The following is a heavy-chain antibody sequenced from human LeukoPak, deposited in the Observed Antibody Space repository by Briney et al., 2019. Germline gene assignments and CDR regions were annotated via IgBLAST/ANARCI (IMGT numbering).Heavy chain of an antibody. V-gene: IGHV1-2*02. CDR1: GYTFTGYY. D-gene: IGHD3-22*01. J-gene: IGHJ4*02. CDR2: INPNSGGT. CDR3: ARDENDSGGYTDH. Sequence: ASVKVSCKASGYTFTGYYMHWIRQAPGQGLEWMGWINPNSGGTNYAQKFQGRVTMTRDTSISTAYMELSRLRFDDTAVYYCARDENDSGGYTDHWGQGTLVTVSS.